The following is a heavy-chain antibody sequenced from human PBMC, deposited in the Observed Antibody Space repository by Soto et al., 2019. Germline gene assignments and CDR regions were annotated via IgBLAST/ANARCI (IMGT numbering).Heavy chain of an antibody. D-gene: IGHD4-17*01. CDR2: ISSSSSYI. J-gene: IGHJ6*02. V-gene: IGHV3-21*01. CDR3: ARAKYDDYEGYYYSYGMDV. CDR1: GFTFSSYS. Sequence: EVQLVESGGGLVKPGGSLRLSCAASGFTFSSYSMNWVRQAPGKGLEWVSSISSSSSYIYYADSVKGRFTISRDNAKNSLYLQMNSLRAEDTAVYYCARAKYDDYEGYYYSYGMDVWGQGTTVTVSS.